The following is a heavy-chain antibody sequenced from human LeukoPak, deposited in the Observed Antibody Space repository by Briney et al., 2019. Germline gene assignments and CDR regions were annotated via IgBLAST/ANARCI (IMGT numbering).Heavy chain of an antibody. D-gene: IGHD2-2*01. CDR2: IYGSGST. CDR3: AREGTSRTHLNWFDP. CDR1: GCSLSSYY. Sequence: PSETLSLTCMDSGCSLSSYYWSWMRQPPGQGLEWIGHIYGSGSTNYNPSLKSRVTLSVDPPKNQFSLKLSSVTAADTAVYYCAREGTSRTHLNWFDPWGQGTLVTVSS. V-gene: IGHV4-59*01. J-gene: IGHJ5*02.